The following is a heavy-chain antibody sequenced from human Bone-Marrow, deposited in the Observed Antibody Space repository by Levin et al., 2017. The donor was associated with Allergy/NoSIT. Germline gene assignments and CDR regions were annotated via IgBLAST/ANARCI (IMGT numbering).Heavy chain of an antibody. CDR3: ARRGMWGDDAFDF. CDR1: GYTFTGYY. V-gene: IGHV1-2*06. CDR2: INPSGDT. Sequence: ASVKVSCKASGYTFTGYYVHWVRQAPGQGLEWMGRINPSGDTVYAQKFQGRGTMTRDTSITTAYMELSGLTFDDTAMYYCARRGMWGDDAFDFWGQGTLVIASS. J-gene: IGHJ3*01. D-gene: IGHD3-10*02.